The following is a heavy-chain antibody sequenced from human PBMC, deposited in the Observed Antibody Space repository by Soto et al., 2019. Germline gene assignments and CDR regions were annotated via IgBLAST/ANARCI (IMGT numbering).Heavy chain of an antibody. CDR3: ARSEYGEYEAYAFDV. CDR2: ISAYNGNT. J-gene: IGHJ3*01. CDR1: GYTFTSYG. Sequence: QVQLVQSGAEVKKPGASVKVSCKASGYTFTSYGISWVRQAPGQGLEWMGWISAYNGNTNYAQKLQGRVTMTTDTSTSTAYMELSGLISDDTAVYYCARSEYGEYEAYAFDVWGQGTMVTVAS. D-gene: IGHD4-17*01. V-gene: IGHV1-18*01.